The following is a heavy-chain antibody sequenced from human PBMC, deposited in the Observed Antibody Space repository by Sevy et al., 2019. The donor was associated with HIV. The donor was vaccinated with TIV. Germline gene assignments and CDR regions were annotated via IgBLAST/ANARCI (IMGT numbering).Heavy chain of an antibody. CDR1: GGSISSSSYY. J-gene: IGHJ4*02. D-gene: IGHD3-10*01. V-gene: IGHV4-39*01. Sequence: SETLSLTCTVSGGSISSSSYYWGWIRQPPGKGTEWIGSIYYSGRTYYNPSLKSRVTISVDTSKNQFSLKLSSVTAADTAVYYCASSTLYGFYYFDYWGQGTLVTVSS. CDR3: ASSTLYGFYYFDY. CDR2: IYYSGRT.